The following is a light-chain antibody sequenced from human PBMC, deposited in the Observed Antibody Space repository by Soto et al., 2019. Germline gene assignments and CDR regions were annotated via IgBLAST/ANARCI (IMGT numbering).Light chain of an antibody. CDR1: QSISSW. CDR2: KAS. Sequence: DIQMTQSPSTLSASVGDRVTITCRASQSISSWLAWYQQKPGKAPKLLIFKASSLESGVPSRFSGSGSGTEFTLTISSLQPDDFATYYCQQYNTYPYTFGQGTKLEIK. J-gene: IGKJ2*01. CDR3: QQYNTYPYT. V-gene: IGKV1-5*03.